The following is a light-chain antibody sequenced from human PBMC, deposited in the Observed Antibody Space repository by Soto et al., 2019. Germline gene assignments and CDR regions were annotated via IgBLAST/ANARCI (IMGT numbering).Light chain of an antibody. CDR1: SSDVGFYNY. CDR2: DDT. V-gene: IGLV2-11*01. Sequence: QTVLTQPRSVSGSPGQSVTISCTGTSSDVGFYNYVSWYQQHPGKAPKLMIYDDTKWPSGVPDRFSGSKSGNTASLTISGLQAEDEADYYCCSYAGSYTWVFGGGTKVTVL. J-gene: IGLJ3*02. CDR3: CSYAGSYTWV.